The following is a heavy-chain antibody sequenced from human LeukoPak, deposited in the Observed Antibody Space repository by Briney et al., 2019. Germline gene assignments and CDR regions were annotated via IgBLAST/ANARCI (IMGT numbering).Heavy chain of an antibody. J-gene: IGHJ4*02. CDR3: ARGKADGPFGDY. V-gene: IGHV1-69*04. Sequence: SVKVSCKASGGTFSSYAISWVRQAPGQGLEWMGRIIPILGIANYAQKFQGRVTMTTDTSTNTAYMELRSLRSDDTAVYYCARGKADGPFGDYWGQGPLVTVSS. CDR1: GGTFSSYA. CDR2: IIPILGIA. D-gene: IGHD3-10*01.